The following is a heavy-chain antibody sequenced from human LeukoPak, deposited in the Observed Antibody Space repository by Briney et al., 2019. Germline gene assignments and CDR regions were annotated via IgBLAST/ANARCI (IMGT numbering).Heavy chain of an antibody. V-gene: IGHV3-23*01. CDR3: AKFRGGYCSGGSCLSNWFDP. CDR2: ISGSGGST. Sequence: GGSLRLSCAASGFTFSSYAMSWVRQAPGKGLEWVSAISGSGGSTYYADSVKGRFTISRDNSKNTLYLQMNSLGAEDTAVYYCAKFRGGYCSGGSCLSNWFDPWGQGTLVTVSS. D-gene: IGHD2-15*01. J-gene: IGHJ5*02. CDR1: GFTFSSYA.